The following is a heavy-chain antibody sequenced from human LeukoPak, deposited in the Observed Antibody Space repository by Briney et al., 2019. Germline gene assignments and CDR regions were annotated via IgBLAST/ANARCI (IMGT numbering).Heavy chain of an antibody. Sequence: GRSLRLSCAASGFTFDDYTMHWVRQAPGKGLEWVSLISWDGGSTYYADSVKGRFTISRDNSKNSLYLQMNSLRTEDTALYYCALGDFDYWGQGTLVTVSS. J-gene: IGHJ4*02. CDR1: GFTFDDYT. D-gene: IGHD1-26*01. CDR3: ALGDFDY. CDR2: ISWDGGST. V-gene: IGHV3-43*01.